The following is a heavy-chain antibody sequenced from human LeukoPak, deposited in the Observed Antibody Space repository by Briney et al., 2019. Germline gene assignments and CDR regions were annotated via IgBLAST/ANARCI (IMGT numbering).Heavy chain of an antibody. Sequence: SETLSLTCTVSGGSISSSSYYWGWIRQPPGKGLEWIGSIYYSGSTYYNPSLKSRVPISVDTSKNQFSLKLSSVTAADTAVYYCARLGRAVAGFDYWGQGTLVTVSS. J-gene: IGHJ4*02. CDR3: ARLGRAVAGFDY. CDR1: GGSISSSSYY. V-gene: IGHV4-39*01. D-gene: IGHD6-19*01. CDR2: IYYSGST.